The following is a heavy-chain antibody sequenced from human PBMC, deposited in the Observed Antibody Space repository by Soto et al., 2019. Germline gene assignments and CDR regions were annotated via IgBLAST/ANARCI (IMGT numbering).Heavy chain of an antibody. CDR2: VASNGRNT. Sequence: PGGSLRLSCAASGFTFSTYAMAWVRQAPGKGLEWVAGVASNGRNTDYADSVKGRFNISRDNSKNTLYLHMNSLRAEDTAVYYCARGPPSCSGGSCYSSWFDPWGQGTLVTVSS. D-gene: IGHD2-15*01. CDR3: ARGPPSCSGGSCYSSWFDP. V-gene: IGHV3-30*04. J-gene: IGHJ5*02. CDR1: GFTFSTYA.